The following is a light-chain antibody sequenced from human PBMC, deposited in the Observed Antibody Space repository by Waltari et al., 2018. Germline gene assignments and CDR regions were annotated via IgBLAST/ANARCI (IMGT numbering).Light chain of an antibody. V-gene: IGKV4-1*01. CDR3: QQYYFTPHT. CDR1: QTVLYSSNSKNY. Sequence: DIVLTQSPDPLAVSLGERATTTCKTTQTVLYSSNSKNYLAWYQQKPGQPPKLLIFWASTRESGVPDRFSGSGSGTDFTLTISSLLAEDVAVYFCQQYYFTPHTFGQGTKLEIK. J-gene: IGKJ2*01. CDR2: WAS.